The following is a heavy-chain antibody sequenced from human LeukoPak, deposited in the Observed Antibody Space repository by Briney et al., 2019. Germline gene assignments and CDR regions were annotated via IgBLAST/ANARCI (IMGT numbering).Heavy chain of an antibody. CDR2: ISAANGNT. Sequence: ASVTVSCKASGYTFTNYGVSWVRQAPGQGLEWVGWISAANGNTNYAQKLQDRVTLTTDTSTSTAYVELRSLKSDDTAVYYCARYPLSYTSNWHYDFDYWGQGTLLTASS. CDR1: GYTFTNYG. V-gene: IGHV1-18*04. J-gene: IGHJ4*02. D-gene: IGHD3-16*01. CDR3: ARYPLSYTSNWHYDFDY.